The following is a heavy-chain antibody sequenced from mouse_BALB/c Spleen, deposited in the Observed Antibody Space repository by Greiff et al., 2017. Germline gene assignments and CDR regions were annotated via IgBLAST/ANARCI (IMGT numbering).Heavy chain of an antibody. CDR1: GFAFSSYD. CDR3: ASPPLDMYDRRWFAN. J-gene: IGHJ3*01. V-gene: IGHV5-12-1*01. CDR2: ISSGGGST. D-gene: IGHD2-14*01. Sequence: EVQLVESGGGLVKPGGSLKLSCAASGFAFSSYDMSWVRQTPEKRLEWVAYISSGGGSTYYPDTVKGRFTISRDNAKNTLYLQMSSLRSEDTAMYYCASPPLDMYDRRWFANWGQGTLVTVSA.